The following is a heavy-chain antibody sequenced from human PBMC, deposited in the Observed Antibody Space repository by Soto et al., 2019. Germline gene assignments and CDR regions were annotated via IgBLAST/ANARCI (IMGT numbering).Heavy chain of an antibody. CDR2: IYYSGNT. D-gene: IGHD3-10*01. CDR3: AGQGYYSSKTYPPSRF. CDR1: GGSISSSDYY. V-gene: IGHV4-39*01. J-gene: IGHJ4*02. Sequence: PSETLSLTCTISGGSISSSDYYWGWIRQPPGKGLEWIGSIYYSGNTYYNPSLKSRVTISVDTSKNQFSLKLNSVTAADTAVYYCAGQGYYSSKTYPPSRFWGQGTLVTVSS.